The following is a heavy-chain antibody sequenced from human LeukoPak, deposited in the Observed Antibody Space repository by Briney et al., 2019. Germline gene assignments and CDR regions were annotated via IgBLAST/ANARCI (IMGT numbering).Heavy chain of an antibody. D-gene: IGHD2-15*01. V-gene: IGHV1-18*01. Sequence: GASVKLSCKASVYIFTSYGISCVRQAPGQGLEWMGWISAYNGNTNYAQELQGRVTMTTDTSTSTAYMELRSLRSDHTAVYYCARDRRSYCGGAGCDSGNDYWGQGTLVTVSS. CDR3: ARDRRSYCGGAGCDSGNDY. CDR2: ISAYNGNT. J-gene: IGHJ4*02. CDR1: VYIFTSYG.